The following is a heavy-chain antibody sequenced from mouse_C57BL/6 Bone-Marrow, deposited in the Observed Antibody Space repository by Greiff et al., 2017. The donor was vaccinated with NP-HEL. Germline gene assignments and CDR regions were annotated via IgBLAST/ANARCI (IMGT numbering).Heavy chain of an antibody. D-gene: IGHD2-3*01. CDR2: IHPNSGST. V-gene: IGHV1-64*01. Sequence: QVQLKQPGAELVKPGASVKLSCKASGYTFTSYWMHWVKQRPGQGLEWIGMIHPNSGSTNYNEKFKSKATLTVDKSSSTAYMQLSSLTSEDSAVYYCAREDDGYPFAYWGQGTLVTVSA. J-gene: IGHJ3*01. CDR3: AREDDGYPFAY. CDR1: GYTFTSYW.